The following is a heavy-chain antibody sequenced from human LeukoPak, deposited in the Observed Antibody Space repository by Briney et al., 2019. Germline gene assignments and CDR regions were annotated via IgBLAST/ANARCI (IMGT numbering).Heavy chain of an antibody. Sequence: GGSLRLSCAASGFTFSTYAMNWVGQAPGKGLEWISGISASGGTTYYADSVKGRFTISRDNSKDTLYLQMNSLRAEDTAVYFCANDTCSGGNCYFRFAFWGQGTLVTVSS. CDR1: GFTFSTYA. D-gene: IGHD2-15*01. J-gene: IGHJ4*02. CDR3: ANDTCSGGNCYFRFAF. CDR2: ISASGGTT. V-gene: IGHV3-23*01.